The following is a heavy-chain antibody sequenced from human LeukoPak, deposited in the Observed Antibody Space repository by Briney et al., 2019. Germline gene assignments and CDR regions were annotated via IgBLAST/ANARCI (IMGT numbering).Heavy chain of an antibody. CDR1: GFTFSSYW. D-gene: IGHD5-18*01. J-gene: IGHJ4*02. CDR3: ARDRMVSTSPGYSYGEDEFAY. Sequence: QSGGSLRLSCAASGFTFSSYWMSWVRQAPGKGLEWVANIKQDASEKYYVDSVKGRFTISRDNAKNSLYLQMNSLRAEDTAVYYCARDRMVSTSPGYSYGEDEFAYWGQGTLVTVSS. V-gene: IGHV3-7*03. CDR2: IKQDASEK.